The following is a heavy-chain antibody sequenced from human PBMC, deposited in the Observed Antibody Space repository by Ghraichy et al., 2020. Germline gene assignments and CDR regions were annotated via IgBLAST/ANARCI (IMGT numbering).Heavy chain of an antibody. CDR1: GGSISVRTYY. V-gene: IGHV4-39*01. Sequence: SQTLSLTCTVSGGSISVRTYYWGWIRQPPGKGLEWIASIDYTGSTQYNPSLKSRVSISVDTSKNEFSLKLSSVTAADTAVYFCARHPYGSGRNWFDPWGQGTLVTVSA. CDR2: IDYTGST. CDR3: ARHPYGSGRNWFDP. J-gene: IGHJ5*02. D-gene: IGHD3-10*01.